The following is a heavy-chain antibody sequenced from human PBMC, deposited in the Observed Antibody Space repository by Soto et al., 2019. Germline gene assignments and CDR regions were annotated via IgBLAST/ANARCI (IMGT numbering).Heavy chain of an antibody. V-gene: IGHV2-5*02. CDR1: GFSLSSSGVG. CDR3: THANYCGSGSYYYYYYMDV. Sequence: QITLKESRPTLVKPPQTLTLTCTFSGFSLSSSGVGVGWFRQPPGKALEGLALIYWDDDKRYSPSLKSRLTIPKDTAKNQVVLTNTNMDPVDTATLYGTHANYCGSGSYYYYYYMDVWGKGTTVTVSS. CDR2: IYWDDDK. J-gene: IGHJ6*03. D-gene: IGHD3-10*01.